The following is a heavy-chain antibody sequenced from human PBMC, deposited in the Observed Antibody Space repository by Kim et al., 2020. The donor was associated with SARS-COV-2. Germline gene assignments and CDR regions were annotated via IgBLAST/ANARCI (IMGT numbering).Heavy chain of an antibody. CDR2: IIPIFGTA. D-gene: IGHD1-26*01. J-gene: IGHJ4*02. CDR1: GGTFSSYA. CDR3: ARDGEHTHFDY. V-gene: IGHV1-69*13. Sequence: SVKVSCKASGGTFSSYAFSWVRQAPGQGLEWMGVIIPIFGTATYAQYFQGRVTITADESTRTVYMKLSSLRSEDTAVYYCARDGEHTHFDYWGQGTLVTVST.